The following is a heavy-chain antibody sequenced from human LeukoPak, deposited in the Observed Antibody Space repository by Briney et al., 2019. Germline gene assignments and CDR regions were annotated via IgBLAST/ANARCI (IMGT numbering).Heavy chain of an antibody. Sequence: GGSLRLSCLVSGFTVSSNYMSWVRQTPGKGLEWVSVIYSGGTTKYADSVKGRFTIYRDTSKNTLYLQMNSLRVEDPAVYYCASKLTTGSWGQGALVTVSS. D-gene: IGHD4-17*01. CDR2: IYSGGTT. V-gene: IGHV3-66*01. CDR1: GFTVSSNY. CDR3: ASKLTTGS. J-gene: IGHJ5*02.